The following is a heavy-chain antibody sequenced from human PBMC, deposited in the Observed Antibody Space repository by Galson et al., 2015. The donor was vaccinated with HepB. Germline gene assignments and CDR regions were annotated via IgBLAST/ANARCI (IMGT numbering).Heavy chain of an antibody. CDR3: ARDKISYCSSTSCYVTQRVFYYYYGMDV. Sequence: SLRLSCAASGFTFSSYEMNWVRQAPGKGLEWVLYISSSGSTIYYADSVKGRFTISSDNAKNSLYLQMNSLRAEDTAVYYCARDKISYCSSTSCYVTQRVFYYYYGMDVWGQGTTVTVSS. CDR2: ISSSGSTI. CDR1: GFTFSSYE. V-gene: IGHV3-48*03. J-gene: IGHJ6*02. D-gene: IGHD2-2*01.